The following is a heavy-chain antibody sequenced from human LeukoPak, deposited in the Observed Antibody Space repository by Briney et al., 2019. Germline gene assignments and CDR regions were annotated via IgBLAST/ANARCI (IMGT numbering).Heavy chain of an antibody. D-gene: IGHD2-21*02. V-gene: IGHV1-69*13. CDR1: GGTFSSYA. J-gene: IGHJ4*02. CDR3: ARTSYCGGDCYSGFGY. Sequence: ASVKVSCKASGGTFSSYAISWVRQAPGQGLEWMGGIIPIFGTANYAQKFQGRVTITADESTSTAYMELSSLRSEDTAVYYCARTSYCGGDCYSGFGYWGQGTLVTVSS. CDR2: IIPIFGTA.